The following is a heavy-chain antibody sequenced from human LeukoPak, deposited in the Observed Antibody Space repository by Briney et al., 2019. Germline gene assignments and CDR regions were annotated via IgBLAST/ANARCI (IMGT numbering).Heavy chain of an antibody. CDR2: IWYDGSNK. CDR3: AKYYVWGSYRGHFDY. D-gene: IGHD3-16*02. Sequence: AGGSLRLSCAASGFTFSSYGMHWVRQAPGKGLEWVAVIWYDGSNKYYADSVKGRFTISRDNSKNTLYLQMNSLRAEDTAVYYCAKYYVWGSYRGHFDYWGQGTLVTVSS. CDR1: GFTFSSYG. V-gene: IGHV3-33*08. J-gene: IGHJ4*02.